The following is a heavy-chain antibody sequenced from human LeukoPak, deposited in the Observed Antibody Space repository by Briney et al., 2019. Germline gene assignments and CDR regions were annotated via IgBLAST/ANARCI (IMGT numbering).Heavy chain of an antibody. CDR2: MYHSGNT. CDR1: GGSISSGGYS. D-gene: IGHD2-2*01. J-gene: IGHJ6*03. Sequence: SETLSLTCAVSGGSISSGGYSWSWIRQPPGKGLEWIGYMYHSGNTFYNPSLMSRVTISVDRSKNQLSLKLSSVTAADTAVYYCAREKLGYCSSTSCYQDYYYMDVWGKGTTVTVSS. CDR3: AREKLGYCSSTSCYQDYYYMDV. V-gene: IGHV4-30-2*01.